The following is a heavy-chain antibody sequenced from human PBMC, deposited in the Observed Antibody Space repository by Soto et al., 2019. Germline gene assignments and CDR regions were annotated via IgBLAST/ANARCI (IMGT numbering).Heavy chain of an antibody. CDR3: AKGVLGYCTSTSCHAYWFDX. CDR2: ISGSGDST. Sequence: GGSLRLSCAASGFTFSSYAMSWVRQAPGKGLEWVSAISGSGDSTYYADSVKGRFTISRDNSKNTLYLQMNSLRAEDTAVYYCAKGVLGYCTSTSCHAYWFDXWGQGTLVTVSS. J-gene: IGHJ5*02. V-gene: IGHV3-23*01. D-gene: IGHD2-2*01. CDR1: GFTFSSYA.